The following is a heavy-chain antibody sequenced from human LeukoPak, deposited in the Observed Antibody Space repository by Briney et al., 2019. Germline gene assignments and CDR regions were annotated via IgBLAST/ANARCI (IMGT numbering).Heavy chain of an antibody. V-gene: IGHV5-51*01. J-gene: IGHJ4*02. CDR2: IHPGDSET. D-gene: IGHD1-26*01. CDR3: ARRLGATQPYFDF. CDR1: GYRFTSYW. Sequence: GESLKISCKASGYRFTSYWSGWVRQMPGEGLECMGIIHPGDSETRYSPSFQGQVTISADKSISTAYLQWNGLKASDTAMYYCARRLGATQPYFDFWGQGALVTVSS.